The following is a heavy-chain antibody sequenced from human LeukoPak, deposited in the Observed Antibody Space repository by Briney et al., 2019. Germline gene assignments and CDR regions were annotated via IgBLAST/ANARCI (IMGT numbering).Heavy chain of an antibody. Sequence: GASVKVSCKASGGTFSSYAISWVRQAPGQGLEWMGGIIPIFGTANYAQKFQGRVTITTDESTSTAYMELGSLRSEDTAVYYCARDFLRAGIAAAGDPYYYYYMDVWGKGTTVTVSS. CDR3: ARDFLRAGIAAAGDPYYYYYMDV. CDR1: GGTFSSYA. D-gene: IGHD6-13*01. CDR2: IIPIFGTA. J-gene: IGHJ6*03. V-gene: IGHV1-69*05.